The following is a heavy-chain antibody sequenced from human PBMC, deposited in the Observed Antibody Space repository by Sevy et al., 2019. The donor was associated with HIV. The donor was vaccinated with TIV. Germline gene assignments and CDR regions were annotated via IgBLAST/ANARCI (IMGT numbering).Heavy chain of an antibody. J-gene: IGHJ3*02. CDR2: IWYDGSNK. Sequence: GGSLRLSCAASGFTFSSYGMHWVCQAPGKGLEWVAVIWYDGSNKYYADSVKGRFTISRDNSKNTLYLQMNSLRAEDTAVYYCARDHRIMITFGGVIVHDAFDIWGQGTMVTVSS. CDR1: GFTFSSYG. V-gene: IGHV3-33*01. D-gene: IGHD3-16*02. CDR3: ARDHRIMITFGGVIVHDAFDI.